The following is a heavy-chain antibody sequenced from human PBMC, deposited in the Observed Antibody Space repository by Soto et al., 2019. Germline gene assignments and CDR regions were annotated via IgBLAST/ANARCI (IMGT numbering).Heavy chain of an antibody. CDR3: AKDLRGADFWSGYYSLTPHYYYYGMDV. CDR2: ISYDGSNK. CDR1: GFTFSSYG. Sequence: GGSLRLSCAASGFTFSSYGMHWVRQAPGKGLEWVAVISYDGSNKYYADSVKGRFTISRDNSKNTLYLQMNSLRAEDTAVYYCAKDLRGADFWSGYYSLTPHYYYYGMDVWGQGTTVTAP. D-gene: IGHD3-3*01. V-gene: IGHV3-30*18. J-gene: IGHJ6*02.